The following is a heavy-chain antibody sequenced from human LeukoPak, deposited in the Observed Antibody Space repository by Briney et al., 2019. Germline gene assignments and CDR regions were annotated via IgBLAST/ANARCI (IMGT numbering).Heavy chain of an antibody. CDR2: IKTDGSQK. CDR1: GFTYNKYW. Sequence: GGSLRLSCAASGFTYNKYWMTWVRQAPGKGLEWVATIKTDGSQKYYVDSAKGRFTISRDNAKNSLYLQMNSLRAEDTVVYYCAELGITMIGGVWGKGTTVTISS. V-gene: IGHV3-7*01. D-gene: IGHD3-10*02. J-gene: IGHJ6*04. CDR3: AELGITMIGGV.